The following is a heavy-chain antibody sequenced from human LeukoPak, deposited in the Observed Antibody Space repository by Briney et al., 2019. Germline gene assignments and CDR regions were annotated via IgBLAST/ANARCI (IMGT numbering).Heavy chain of an antibody. J-gene: IGHJ5*02. CDR3: ARDRGFGSGWSYNWFDP. CDR1: GDSVSSNSAA. CDR2: TYYRSKWYN. V-gene: IGHV6-1*01. Sequence: SQTLSLTCAISGDSVSSNSAAWTWIRQSPSRGLEWLGRTYYRSKWYNDYAVSVKSRITINPGTSKNQFSLQLNSVTPEDTAVYYCARDRGFGSGWSYNWFDPWGQGTLVTVSS. D-gene: IGHD6-19*01.